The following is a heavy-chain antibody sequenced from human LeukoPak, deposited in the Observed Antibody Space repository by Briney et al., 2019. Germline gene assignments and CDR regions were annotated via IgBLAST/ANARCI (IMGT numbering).Heavy chain of an antibody. V-gene: IGHV4-59*08. D-gene: IGHD4-11*01. CDR2: IYYSGST. J-gene: IGHJ3*02. CDR3: ARRHPDYLRVDI. CDR1: GGSISSYY. Sequence: KPSETLSLTCTVSGGSISSYYWSWIRQPPGKGLEWIGYIYYSGSTNYNPSLKSRVTISVDTSKNQFSLKLSSVTAADTAVYYCARRHPDYLRVDIWGQGTMVTVSS.